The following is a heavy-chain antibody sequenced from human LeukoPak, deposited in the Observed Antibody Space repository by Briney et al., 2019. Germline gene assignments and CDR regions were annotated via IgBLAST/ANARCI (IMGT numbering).Heavy chain of an antibody. Sequence: SETLSLTCTVSGGSISTSNYYWGWIRQPPGKGLEWIGNIFYSGSTYYSPSLKSRVTMSVDTSKNQFSLKLSSVTAADTAVYYCARENYGDYSYYYYYMDVWGKGTTVTISS. CDR1: GGSISTSNYY. CDR2: IFYSGST. D-gene: IGHD4-17*01. J-gene: IGHJ6*03. CDR3: ARENYGDYSYYYYYMDV. V-gene: IGHV4-39*07.